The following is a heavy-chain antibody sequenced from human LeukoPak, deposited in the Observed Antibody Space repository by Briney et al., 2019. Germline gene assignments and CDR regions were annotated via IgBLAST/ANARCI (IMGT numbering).Heavy chain of an antibody. J-gene: IGHJ5*02. V-gene: IGHV3-7*01. Sequence: GGSLRLSCAASGFTFNNYWMSWVRQAPGKGLEWVANIEQDGSEKYYVDFVKGRFTISRDNAKKSLYLQMDSLRAEDTAVYYCARAAKYYYDSTVYWDWFDPWGQGTLVTVSS. CDR2: IEQDGSEK. D-gene: IGHD3-22*01. CDR3: ARAAKYYYDSTVYWDWFDP. CDR1: GFTFNNYW.